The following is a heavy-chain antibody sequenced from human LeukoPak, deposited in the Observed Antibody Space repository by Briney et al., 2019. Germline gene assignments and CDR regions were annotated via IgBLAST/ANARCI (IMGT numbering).Heavy chain of an antibody. CDR3: ARDAPGYSSSWYYYYYGMDV. Sequence: ASVKVSCKASGYTFTSYGISWVRQAPGQGLEGMGWISAYNGNTNYAQKLQGRVTMTTDTSTSTAYMELRSLRSDDTAVYYCARDAPGYSSSWYYYYYGMDVWGQGTTVTVSS. CDR1: GYTFTSYG. J-gene: IGHJ6*02. D-gene: IGHD6-13*01. CDR2: ISAYNGNT. V-gene: IGHV1-18*01.